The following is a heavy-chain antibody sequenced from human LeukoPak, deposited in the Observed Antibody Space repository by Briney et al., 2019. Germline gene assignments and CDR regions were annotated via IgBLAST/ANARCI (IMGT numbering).Heavy chain of an antibody. D-gene: IGHD5-24*01. CDR1: GFTFSTSN. Sequence: KAGGSLRLSCAAAGFTFSTSNMNWVRQAPGKGLEWVSCIGGDESYMSYADSVKGRFTVSRDNAKNSVYLQMNSLRVEDTAVYYCARDRGSLGNGYNEDYFDYWGQGTLVTVSS. V-gene: IGHV3-21*01. J-gene: IGHJ4*02. CDR3: ARDRGSLGNGYNEDYFDY. CDR2: IGGDESYM.